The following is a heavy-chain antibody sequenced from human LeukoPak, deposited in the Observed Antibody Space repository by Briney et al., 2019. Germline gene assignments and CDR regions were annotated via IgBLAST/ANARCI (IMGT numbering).Heavy chain of an antibody. J-gene: IGHJ3*02. D-gene: IGHD5-12*01. CDR3: AKETSGYDAHDAFDI. CDR2: ISYDGSNK. V-gene: IGHV3-30*18. Sequence: GRSLRLSCAASGFTFSSYGMHWVRQAPGKGLEWMAVISYDGSNKYYADSVKGRFTISRDNSKNTLYLQMNSLRAEDTAVYYCAKETSGYDAHDAFDIWGQGTMVTVSS. CDR1: GFTFSSYG.